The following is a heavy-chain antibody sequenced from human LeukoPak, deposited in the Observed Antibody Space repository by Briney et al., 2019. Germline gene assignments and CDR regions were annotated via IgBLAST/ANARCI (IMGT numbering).Heavy chain of an antibody. CDR2: ISGRGVNT. J-gene: IGHJ4*02. V-gene: IGHV3-23*01. CDR1: RFTFSSYA. Sequence: GGSLRLSCAASRFTFSSYAMTWVRQAPGKGLEWVSAISGRGVNTYYADSVKGRFTISRDNSKNTLYLQMNSLRAEDTAVYYCAGGSSGWYSDYWGQGTLVTVSS. CDR3: AGGSSGWYSDY. D-gene: IGHD6-19*01.